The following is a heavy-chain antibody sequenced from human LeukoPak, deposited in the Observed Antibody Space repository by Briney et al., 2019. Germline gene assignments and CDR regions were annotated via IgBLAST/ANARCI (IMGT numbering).Heavy chain of an antibody. J-gene: IGHJ4*02. V-gene: IGHV4-38-2*02. D-gene: IGHD3-3*01. CDR1: GYSISSGYY. CDR2: IYHSGST. CDR3: ARSGYYDFWSGPLDY. Sequence: SETLSLTCTVSGYSISSGYYWGWIRQPPGKGLEWIGSIYHSGSTYYNPSLKSRVTISVDTSKNQFSLKLSSVTAADTAVYYCARSGYYDFWSGPLDYWGQGTLVTVSS.